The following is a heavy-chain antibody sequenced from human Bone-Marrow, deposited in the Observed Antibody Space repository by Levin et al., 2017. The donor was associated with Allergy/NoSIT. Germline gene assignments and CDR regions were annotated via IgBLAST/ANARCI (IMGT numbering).Heavy chain of an antibody. CDR3: ARDLIPVDFAFDV. CDR1: GVSVSDYY. J-gene: IGHJ3*01. CDR2: ISYTGST. V-gene: IGHV4-59*02. Sequence: SQTLSLTCTVSGVSVSDYYWSWIRQAPGKGLEWIGYISYTGSTHFNPSLKSPGFISVDKSKNQLSLNLRFVTAADTAMYFCARDLIPVDFAFDVWGPGTMLTVSS.